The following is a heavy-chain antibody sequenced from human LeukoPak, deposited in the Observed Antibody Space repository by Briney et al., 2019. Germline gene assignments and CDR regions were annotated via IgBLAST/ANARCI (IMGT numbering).Heavy chain of an antibody. V-gene: IGHV3-21*01. J-gene: IGHJ4*02. CDR1: GFTFSSYS. CDR2: ISSSSSYI. CDR3: ARIQRGYSYGYGY. Sequence: GGSLRLSCAASGFTFSSYSMNWVRQAPGKGLEWVSSISSSSSYIYYADSVKDRFTISRDNAKNSLYLQMNSLRAEDTAVYYCARIQRGYSYGYGYWGQGTLVTVSS. D-gene: IGHD5-18*01.